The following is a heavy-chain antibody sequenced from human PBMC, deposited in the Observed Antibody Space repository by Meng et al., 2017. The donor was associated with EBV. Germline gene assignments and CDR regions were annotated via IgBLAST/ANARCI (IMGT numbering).Heavy chain of an antibody. D-gene: IGHD1/OR15-1a*01. Sequence: QVRLGQSGGEVKKPGASVKVSCKASGYTFTSYYLHWVRQAPGQGLEWMGIIIPAGGNTNYAQKFRGRFAMTRDTSTSTVYMDLSILTSEDTAVYYCVRELVGGTFDYWGQGTLVTVSS. J-gene: IGHJ4*02. CDR3: VRELVGGTFDY. CDR2: IIPAGGNT. CDR1: GYTFTSYY. V-gene: IGHV1-46*01.